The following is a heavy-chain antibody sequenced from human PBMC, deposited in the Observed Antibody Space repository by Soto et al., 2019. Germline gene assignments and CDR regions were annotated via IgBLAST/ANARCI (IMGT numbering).Heavy chain of an antibody. Sequence: QVQLVQSGAEVKKPGSSVKVSCKASGGTFSSYAISWVRQAPGQGLEWMGGIIPIFGTANYAQKFQGRVTITADESTSTAYMELSSLRSEDTAVYYCAGARGHPISSSWYRGDYWGQGTLVTVSS. CDR2: IIPIFGTA. CDR3: AGARGHPISSSWYRGDY. J-gene: IGHJ4*02. D-gene: IGHD6-13*01. V-gene: IGHV1-69*01. CDR1: GGTFSSYA.